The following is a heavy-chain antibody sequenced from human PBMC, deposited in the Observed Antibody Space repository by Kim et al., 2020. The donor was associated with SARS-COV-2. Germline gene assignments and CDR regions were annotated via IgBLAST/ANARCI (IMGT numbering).Heavy chain of an antibody. D-gene: IGHD2-15*01. CDR1: GGSISSYY. V-gene: IGHV4-59*13. CDR2: IYYSGST. CDR3: ARVGWYYYYYGMDV. Sequence: SETLSLTCTVSGGSISSYYWSWIRQPPGKGLEWIGYIYYSGSTNYNPSLKSRVTISVDTSKNQFSLKLSSVTAADTAVYYCARVGWYYYYYGMDVWGQGTTVTVSS. J-gene: IGHJ6*02.